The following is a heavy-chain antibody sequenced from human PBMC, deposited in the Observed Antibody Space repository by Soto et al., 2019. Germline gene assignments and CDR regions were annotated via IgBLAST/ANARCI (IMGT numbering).Heavy chain of an antibody. V-gene: IGHV4-34*01. D-gene: IGHD3-22*01. CDR2: INHSGST. CDR3: ARGGYDY. CDR1: GGSFSGYY. J-gene: IGHJ4*02. Sequence: QVQLQQWGAGLLKPSETLSLTCAVYGGSFSGYYWSWIRQPPGKGLAWIGEINHSGSTNYNPSLKRQVSIEVDTSKNPFSLKLRSVAAADKAVYYCARGGYDYWGQGALVTVSS.